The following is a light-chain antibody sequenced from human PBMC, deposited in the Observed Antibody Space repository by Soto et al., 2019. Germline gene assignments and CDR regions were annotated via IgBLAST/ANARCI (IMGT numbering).Light chain of an antibody. Sequence: AIRMTQSPSSRSASTGDRVTITCRASQGISSYLAWYQQKPGKAPKLLIYAASTLQSGVPSRFSGSGSGTDFTLTISCLQSDDFATYYCQQFKDYVWTFGQGTKVDIK. J-gene: IGKJ1*01. CDR3: QQFKDYVWT. V-gene: IGKV1-8*01. CDR2: AAS. CDR1: QGISSY.